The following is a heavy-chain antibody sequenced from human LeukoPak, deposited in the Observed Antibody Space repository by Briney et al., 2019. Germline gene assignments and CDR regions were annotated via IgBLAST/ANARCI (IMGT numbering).Heavy chain of an antibody. CDR2: IKQDGSEK. CDR3: AREDSSGWFY. CDR1: GSTFSSYW. J-gene: IGHJ4*02. Sequence: GGSLRLSCAASGSTFSSYWMSWVRQAPGKGLEWVANIKQDGSEKYYVDSVKGRFTISRDNAKNSLYLQMNSLRAEDTAVYYCAREDSSGWFYWGQGTLVTVSS. V-gene: IGHV3-7*01. D-gene: IGHD6-19*01.